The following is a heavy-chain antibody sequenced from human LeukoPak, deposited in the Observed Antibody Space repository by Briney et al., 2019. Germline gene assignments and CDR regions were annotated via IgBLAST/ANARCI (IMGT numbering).Heavy chain of an antibody. CDR1: GDSINSFDW. J-gene: IGHJ4*02. D-gene: IGHD2/OR15-2a*01. CDR2: IYHSGGT. Sequence: PSETLSLTCAVSGDSINSFDWWSWVRQSPARGLEWIGEIYHSGGTNYNPSLKSRVTISIDKSKNQLSLKLTSVTAADTAVYFCVGNGYYASDSWGQGTLVTVAS. CDR3: VGNGYYASDS. V-gene: IGHV4-4*02.